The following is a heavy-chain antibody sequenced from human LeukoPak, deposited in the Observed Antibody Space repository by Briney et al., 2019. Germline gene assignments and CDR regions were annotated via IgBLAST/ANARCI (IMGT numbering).Heavy chain of an antibody. CDR2: ISDSGGST. D-gene: IGHD2-8*01. CDR3: AKRYCTNGVCYRVYGMDV. J-gene: IGHJ6*02. CDR1: GFTFSSYA. V-gene: IGHV3-23*01. Sequence: GGSLRLSCAASGFTFSSYAMSWVRQAPGKGLEWVSAISDSGGSTYYADSVKGRFTISRDNSKNTLYLQMNSLRAEDTAVYYCAKRYCTNGVCYRVYGMDVWGQGTTVTVSS.